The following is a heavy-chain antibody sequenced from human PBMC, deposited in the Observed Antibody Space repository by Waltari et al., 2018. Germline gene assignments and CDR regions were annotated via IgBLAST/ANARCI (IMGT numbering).Heavy chain of an antibody. V-gene: IGHV3-30-3*01. Sequence: QVQLVEPGGGVVQPGRYLRLPCAASGFTFSSYAMHWVRQAQGKGLEWVAVISYDGSNKYYADSVKGRFTISRDNSKNTLYLQMNSLRAEDTAVYYCARGRWRSSSPKECFDYWGQGTLVTVSS. J-gene: IGHJ4*02. D-gene: IGHD6-6*01. CDR3: ARGRWRSSSPKECFDY. CDR2: ISYDGSNK. CDR1: GFTFSSYA.